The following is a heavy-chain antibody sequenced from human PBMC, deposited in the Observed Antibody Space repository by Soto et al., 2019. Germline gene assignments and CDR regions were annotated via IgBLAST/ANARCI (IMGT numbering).Heavy chain of an antibody. CDR3: ARTVTPITMVRGAPYNWFDP. V-gene: IGHV4-59*08. Sequence: PSETLSLTCTVSGGSISNFYWSWIRQPPGKGLEWIGYVYYTGSTNYNPSLKSRVTISVDTSKNQFSLKLSSVTAADTAVYYCARTVTPITMVRGAPYNWFDPWGQGTLVTVSS. J-gene: IGHJ5*02. CDR1: GGSISNFY. D-gene: IGHD3-10*01. CDR2: VYYTGST.